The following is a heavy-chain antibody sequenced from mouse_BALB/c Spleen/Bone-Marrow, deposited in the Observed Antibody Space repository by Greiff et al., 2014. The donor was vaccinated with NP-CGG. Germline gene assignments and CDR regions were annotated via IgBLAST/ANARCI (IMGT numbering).Heavy chain of an antibody. D-gene: IGHD2-10*02. Sequence: VNLVESGPGLVAPSQSLSITCTVSGFSLSRYSVHWVRQPPGKGLEWLGMIWGGGSTDYNSALKSRLSISKDNSKSQVFLKMNSLQTDDTAVYYCARLYGNYGGYFDYWGQGTTLTVSS. CDR1: GFSLSRYS. V-gene: IGHV2-6-4*01. CDR3: ARLYGNYGGYFDY. J-gene: IGHJ2*01. CDR2: IWGGGST.